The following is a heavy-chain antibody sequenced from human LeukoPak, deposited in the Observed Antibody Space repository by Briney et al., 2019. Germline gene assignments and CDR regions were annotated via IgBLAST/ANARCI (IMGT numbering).Heavy chain of an antibody. CDR1: GGSISSGGYY. CDR2: IYHSGST. Sequence: PSETLSLTCTVSGGSISSGGYYWSWIRQPPGKGLEWIGYIYHSGSTYYNPSLKSRVTISVDTSKNQFSLKLSSVTAADTAVYYCARADYYDSSGYSYFDYWGQGTLVTVSS. D-gene: IGHD3-22*01. V-gene: IGHV4-30-2*01. J-gene: IGHJ4*02. CDR3: ARADYYDSSGYSYFDY.